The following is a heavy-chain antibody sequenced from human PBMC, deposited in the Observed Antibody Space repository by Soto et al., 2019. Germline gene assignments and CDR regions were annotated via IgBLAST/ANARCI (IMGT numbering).Heavy chain of an antibody. J-gene: IGHJ4*02. V-gene: IGHV1-69*13. D-gene: IGHD3-10*01. CDR1: GGTFSSYA. CDR3: ARVGSGESWGYYFEY. CDR2: IIPIFGTA. Sequence: GASVKVSCKASGGTFSSYAISWVRQAPGQGLEWMGEIIPIFGTANYAQKFQGRVTITADESTSTAYIELSSLRSEDTAIYYCARVGSGESWGYYFEYWGQGTPVTVSS.